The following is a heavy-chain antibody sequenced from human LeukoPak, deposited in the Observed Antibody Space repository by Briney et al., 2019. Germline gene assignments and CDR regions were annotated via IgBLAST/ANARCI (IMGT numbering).Heavy chain of an antibody. J-gene: IGHJ4*02. CDR3: ARAQFRRGYSYGYNY. CDR1: GYTFTGYY. CDR2: INPNSGGT. D-gene: IGHD5-18*01. Sequence: ASVKVSCKASGYTFTGYYMHWGRQAPGQGLEWMGWINPNSGGTNYAQKFQGRVTMTRDTSISTAYMELSRLRSDDTAVYYCARAQFRRGYSYGYNYWGQGTLVTVS. V-gene: IGHV1-2*02.